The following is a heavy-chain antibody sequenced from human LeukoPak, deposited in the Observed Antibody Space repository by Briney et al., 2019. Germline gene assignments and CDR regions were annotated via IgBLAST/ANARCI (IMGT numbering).Heavy chain of an antibody. J-gene: IGHJ4*02. CDR3: ARREYRVYFDY. Sequence: SETLSLTCTVSGGSISSYYWSWIRQPPGKGLEWIGYIYYSGSTNYNPSLKSRVTISVDTSKNQFSLKLSSVTAADTAVYYCARREYRVYFDYWGQGTLVTVSS. CDR1: GGSISSYY. D-gene: IGHD6-6*01. V-gene: IGHV4-59*12. CDR2: IYYSGST.